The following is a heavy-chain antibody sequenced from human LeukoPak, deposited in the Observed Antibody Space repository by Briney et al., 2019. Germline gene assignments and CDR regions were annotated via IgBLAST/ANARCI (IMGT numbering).Heavy chain of an antibody. CDR1: GYTFTGYY. CDR2: IIPIFGTA. Sequence: SVKVSCKASGYTFTGYYMHYVRQAPGQGLEWMGGIIPIFGTANYAQKFQGRVTITTDESTSTAYMELSSLRSEDTAVYYCARQIAVAPRLRRGWFDPWGQGTLVTVSS. CDR3: ARQIAVAPRLRRGWFDP. J-gene: IGHJ5*02. V-gene: IGHV1-69*05. D-gene: IGHD6-19*01.